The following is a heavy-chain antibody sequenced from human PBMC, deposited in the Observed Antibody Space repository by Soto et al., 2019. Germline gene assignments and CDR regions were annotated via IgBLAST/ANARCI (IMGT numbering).Heavy chain of an antibody. Sequence: QVQVQESGPGLVKPSGTLSLTCAVSGGSISTDNWWSWVRQPPGKGLEWIGEIYHTGKTNYNPSLKSRVTISADTSKNQLSLQLTSVTAVDTAVYYCARDQESGWGLDSWGQGILVTVSS. D-gene: IGHD6-19*01. CDR2: IYHTGKT. CDR3: ARDQESGWGLDS. V-gene: IGHV4-4*02. J-gene: IGHJ4*02. CDR1: GGSISTDNW.